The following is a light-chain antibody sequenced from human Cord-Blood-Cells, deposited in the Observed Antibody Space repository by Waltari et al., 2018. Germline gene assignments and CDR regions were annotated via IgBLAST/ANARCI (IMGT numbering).Light chain of an antibody. CDR2: EVS. J-gene: IGLJ2*01. CDR1: SRDVGGYNY. CDR3: SSYTSSSTLDVV. V-gene: IGLV2-14*01. Sequence: QSALTQPASVSGPPGQSITISCTGTSRDVGGYNYVSWYQQHPGKAPYLMLYEVSNRPSGVSNRFSGSKSGNTASLTISGLQAEDEADYYCSSYTSSSTLDVVFGGGTKLTVL.